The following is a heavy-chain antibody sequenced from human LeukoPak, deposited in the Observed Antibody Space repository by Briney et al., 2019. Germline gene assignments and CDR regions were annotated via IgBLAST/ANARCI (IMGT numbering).Heavy chain of an antibody. V-gene: IGHV1-2*06. CDR1: GYTFTGYY. CDR2: INPNSGGT. D-gene: IGHD3-3*01. CDR3: ACLRATSPRGGIFGVVTPNDAFDI. J-gene: IGHJ3*02. Sequence: ASVKVSGKASGYTFTGYYMHWVRQAPGQGLEWMGRINPNSGGTNYAQKFQGRVTMTRDTSISTAYMELSRLRSDDTAVYYCACLRATSPRGGIFGVVTPNDAFDIWGQGTMVTVSS.